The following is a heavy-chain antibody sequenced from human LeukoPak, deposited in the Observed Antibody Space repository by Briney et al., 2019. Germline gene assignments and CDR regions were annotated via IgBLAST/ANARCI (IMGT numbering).Heavy chain of an antibody. CDR2: IYYSGST. D-gene: IGHD3-22*01. J-gene: IGHJ4*02. CDR1: GGSISSYY. Sequence: SETLSLTCTVSGGSISSYYWSRIRQPPGKGLEWIGYIYYSGSTNYNPSLKSRVTISVDTSTNEFSLKLTSVTAADTAVYYCARAYYSDSNAPYYFDYWGEGTLVTVSS. CDR3: ARAYYSDSNAPYYFDY. V-gene: IGHV4-59*08.